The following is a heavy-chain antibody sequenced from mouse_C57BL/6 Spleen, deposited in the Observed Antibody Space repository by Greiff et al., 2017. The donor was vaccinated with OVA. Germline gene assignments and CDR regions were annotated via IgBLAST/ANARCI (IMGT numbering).Heavy chain of an antibody. CDR1: GFTFSSYG. J-gene: IGHJ4*01. CDR2: ISSGGSYT. D-gene: IGHD2-4*01. Sequence: EVQRVESGGDLVKPGGSLKLSCAASGFTFSSYGMSWVRQTPDKRLEWVATISSGGSYTYYPDSVKGRFTISRDNAKNTLYLQMSSLKSEDTAMYYCARGGLYYDYDNYAMDYWGQGTSVTVSS. V-gene: IGHV5-6*01. CDR3: ARGGLYYDYDNYAMDY.